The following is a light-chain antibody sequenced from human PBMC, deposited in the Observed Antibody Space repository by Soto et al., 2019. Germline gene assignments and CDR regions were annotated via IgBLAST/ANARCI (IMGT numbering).Light chain of an antibody. CDR2: DAS. Sequence: EIVLTQSPATLSLSPGERATLSCRASQSVSSYLAWYQQKPGQAPRLLIYDASNRATGIPARFSGSGAGTEFTLTISSLQSEDSAVYYCQQYNNWPPVTFGGGTKVEIK. CDR3: QQYNNWPPVT. J-gene: IGKJ4*01. CDR1: QSVSSY. V-gene: IGKV3-11*01.